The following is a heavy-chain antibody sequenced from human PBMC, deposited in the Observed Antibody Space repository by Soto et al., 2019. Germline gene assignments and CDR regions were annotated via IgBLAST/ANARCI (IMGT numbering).Heavy chain of an antibody. CDR1: GFSFATYW. CDR3: VRESHVQFDQ. V-gene: IGHV3-7*01. J-gene: IGHJ4*02. Sequence: EVQLVESGGALVQSGGSLRLSCAASGFSFATYWMAWVRQAPGKGLEWVATIDHYGSEKHYVDSLKGRFTISRDNAKSSLHLQMNRLRAEDTAVYSCVRESHVQFDQWGQGTLVTVSS. CDR2: IDHYGSEK. D-gene: IGHD3-16*01.